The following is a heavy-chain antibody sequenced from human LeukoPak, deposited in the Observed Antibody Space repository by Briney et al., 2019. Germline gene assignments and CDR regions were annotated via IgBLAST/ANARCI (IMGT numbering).Heavy chain of an antibody. CDR3: ARSYPGYYFDY. Sequence: SETLSVTCTVSGGSISSYYWSWIRQPPGKGLEWIGYIYYSGSTSYNPSLKSRVTMSVDTSKNQFSLKLSSVTAADTAVYYCARSYPGYYFDYWGQGTLVTVSS. V-gene: IGHV4-59*01. CDR2: IYYSGST. J-gene: IGHJ4*02. CDR1: GGSISSYY. D-gene: IGHD3-16*02.